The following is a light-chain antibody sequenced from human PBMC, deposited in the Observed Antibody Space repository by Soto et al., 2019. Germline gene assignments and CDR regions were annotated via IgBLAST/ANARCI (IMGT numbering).Light chain of an antibody. V-gene: IGKV3-15*01. J-gene: IGKJ1*01. CDR3: LHYKDWPRWT. CDR2: GAS. CDR1: QSVSSN. Sequence: EIVMTQSPATLSVSPGERATLSCRASQSVSSNLAWYQQKPGQAPRLLIYGASTRATGIPARFSGSGSGTEFTLTIDSLQSEDFAVYYCLHYKDWPRWTFGQGTKVEVK.